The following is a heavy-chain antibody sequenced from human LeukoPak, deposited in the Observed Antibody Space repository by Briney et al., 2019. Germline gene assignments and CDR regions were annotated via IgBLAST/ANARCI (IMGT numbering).Heavy chain of an antibody. CDR3: TSYYDSSGYWF. D-gene: IGHD3-22*01. Sequence: PGGSLRLSCAGSGFTFSYFWMTWVRQTPGKGLEWVGRIRSKSNTYATAYAASVKGRFTISRHDSNNTAYLQMSSLKTEDTAVYYCTSYYDSSGYWFWGQGTLVTVSS. V-gene: IGHV3-73*01. CDR1: GFTFSYFW. CDR2: IRSKSNTYAT. J-gene: IGHJ4*02.